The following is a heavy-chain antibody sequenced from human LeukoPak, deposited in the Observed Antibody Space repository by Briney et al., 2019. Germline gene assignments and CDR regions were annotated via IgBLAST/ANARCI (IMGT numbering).Heavy chain of an antibody. CDR3: AKGPNFWLTPIAFDI. D-gene: IGHD3-3*01. Sequence: GGSLRLSCAASGFTFSTYAVSWVRQAPGKGLEWVSGISGSGGSTYYAGSVKGRFTISRDNSQNTLYLQMNSLRAEDTAVYYCAKGPNFWLTPIAFDIWGQGTKVTVPS. J-gene: IGHJ3*02. CDR1: GFTFSTYA. CDR2: ISGSGGST. V-gene: IGHV3-23*01.